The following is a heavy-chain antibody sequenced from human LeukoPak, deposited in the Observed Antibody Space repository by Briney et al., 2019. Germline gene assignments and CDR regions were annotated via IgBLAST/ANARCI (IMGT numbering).Heavy chain of an antibody. Sequence: GGSLRLSCAASEFTFSRYSMHWVRQAPGKGLEWSSCISRSSRTIYYADSVKGRFTISRDNAKNSLYLQMNSLRAEDTAVYYCARDGERGELSLYMDYWGQGTLVTVSS. CDR3: ARDGERGELSLYMDY. V-gene: IGHV3-48*01. J-gene: IGHJ4*02. CDR2: ISRSSRTI. CDR1: EFTFSRYS. D-gene: IGHD3-16*02.